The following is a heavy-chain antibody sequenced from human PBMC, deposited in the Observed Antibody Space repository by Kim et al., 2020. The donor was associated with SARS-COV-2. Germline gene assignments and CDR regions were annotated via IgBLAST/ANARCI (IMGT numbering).Heavy chain of an antibody. CDR3: AKTRALYGVDHVDFAY. CDR1: GFNFFNYA. V-gene: IGHV3-23*01. Sequence: GGSLRLSCAASGFNFFNYAMTWVRQAPGKGLEWVSTIESTGGTTAYADSVKGRFTISRDNSKNTVFLQMRSLRADDTAVYYCAKTRALYGVDHVDFAYWGLGTLVAVSS. D-gene: IGHD4-17*01. CDR2: IESTGGTT. J-gene: IGHJ4*02.